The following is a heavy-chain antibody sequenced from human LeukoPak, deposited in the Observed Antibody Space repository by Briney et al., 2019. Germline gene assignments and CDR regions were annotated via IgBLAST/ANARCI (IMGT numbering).Heavy chain of an antibody. CDR2: IKQYGSEK. J-gene: IGHJ4*02. D-gene: IGHD2/OR15-2a*01. CDR3: ARLSKRPPGTDFDY. Sequence: GGSLRLSCAASGFTFSSYWMSWVRQAPGKGLEWVANIKQYGSEKYYVDSVKGRFTISRDNAKNSLYLQMNSLRAEDTAVYYCARLSKRPPGTDFDYWGQGTLVTVSS. CDR1: GFTFSSYW. V-gene: IGHV3-7*01.